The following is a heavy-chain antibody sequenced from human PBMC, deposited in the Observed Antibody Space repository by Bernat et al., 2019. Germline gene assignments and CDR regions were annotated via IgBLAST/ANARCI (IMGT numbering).Heavy chain of an antibody. CDR3: VKERKPFDGFDI. Sequence: QVQLVESGGGVVQPGRSLRLSCAASGFTFSTYAMHWVRQAPGKGLEWVAIIWYDGSNKYYADSVKGRFTISRDNSRNTLYLQMNSLRAEDTAVYYCVKERKPFDGFDIWGQGTLVTVSS. CDR2: IWYDGSNK. J-gene: IGHJ3*02. CDR1: GFTFSTYA. V-gene: IGHV3-33*06.